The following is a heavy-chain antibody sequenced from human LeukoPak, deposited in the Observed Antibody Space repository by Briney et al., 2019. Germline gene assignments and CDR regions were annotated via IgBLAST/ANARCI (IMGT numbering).Heavy chain of an antibody. CDR3: TSIYDTRAYYHSGIDY. D-gene: IGHD3-22*01. CDR1: RFTFLDHA. CDR2: IKSKTDLGAA. Sequence: PVGSLRLSCAAPRFTFLDHAMSSGRQGPWKGLWCGGFIKSKTDLGAAEYATSLEGRLTISRDASKGIDSLPANSMTTEDTAVYYCTSIYDTRAYYHSGIDYWGQGTLVTVSS. J-gene: IGHJ4*02. V-gene: IGHV3-49*04.